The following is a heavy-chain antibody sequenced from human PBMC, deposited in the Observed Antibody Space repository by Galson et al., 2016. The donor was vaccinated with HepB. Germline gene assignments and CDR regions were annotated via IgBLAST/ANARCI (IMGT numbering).Heavy chain of an antibody. CDR3: AKDWAAGGNWYFEY. Sequence: RLSCAASGFSFSSFAMHWVRQVPGKGLEWVAVVSYDGNNKYYADSVNGRFTISRDNSNNTVHLQMNNLKVEDMAIYYCAKDWAAGGNWYFEYWGQGTLVTVSS. J-gene: IGHJ4*02. CDR1: GFSFSSFA. D-gene: IGHD6-13*01. CDR2: VSYDGNNK. V-gene: IGHV3-30*18.